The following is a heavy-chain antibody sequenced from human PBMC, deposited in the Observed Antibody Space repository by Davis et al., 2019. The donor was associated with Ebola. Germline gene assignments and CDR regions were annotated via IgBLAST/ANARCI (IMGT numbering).Heavy chain of an antibody. Sequence: SETLSLTCTVSGGSISSYYWSWIRQPPGKGLEWIGSIYYSGSTYYNPSLKSRVTISVDTSKNQFSLKLSSVTAADTAVYYCARHSGRITMIVVVILDFDYWGQGTLVTVSS. V-gene: IGHV4-59*05. D-gene: IGHD3-22*01. J-gene: IGHJ4*02. CDR1: GGSISSYY. CDR2: IYYSGST. CDR3: ARHSGRITMIVVVILDFDY.